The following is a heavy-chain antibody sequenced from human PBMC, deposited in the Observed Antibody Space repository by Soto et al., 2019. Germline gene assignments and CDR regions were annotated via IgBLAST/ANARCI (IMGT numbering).Heavy chain of an antibody. J-gene: IGHJ6*02. CDR1: GYTCTSYG. Sequence: QVQLVQSGAEVKKPGASVKVSCKASGYTCTSYGISWVRQGPGQGLEWMGWMSAYNGNTNYAQKLQGRVTMTTDTSTSTAYMELRTLISDDTAVYYCARDRGAYGMDVWGQGTTVTVSS. CDR2: MSAYNGNT. CDR3: ARDRGAYGMDV. V-gene: IGHV1-18*01.